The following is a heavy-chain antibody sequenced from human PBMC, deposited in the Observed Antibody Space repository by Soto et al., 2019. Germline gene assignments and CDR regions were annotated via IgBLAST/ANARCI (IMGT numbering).Heavy chain of an antibody. CDR3: ARRRIVPTTNFDY. CDR1: GGSITSSSFY. J-gene: IGHJ4*02. CDR2: IFHTGAT. Sequence: QLQLQESGPGLVKPSETLSLTCTVSGGSITSSSFYWGWIRQPPGKGLEWIGHIFHTGATYYNPTLNSLLRMSVDTSKNQFSLNLSSVTATDTAVYYCARRRIVPTTNFDYWGQGTLVTVSS. V-gene: IGHV4-39*01. D-gene: IGHD5-12*01.